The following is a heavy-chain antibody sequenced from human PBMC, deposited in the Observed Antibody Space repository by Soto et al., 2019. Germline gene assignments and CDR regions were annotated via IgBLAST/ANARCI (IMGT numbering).Heavy chain of an antibody. CDR3: ARDTGCSGGSCYSGFDY. Sequence: LSLTCTVSGGSISSSSYYWGWIRQPPGKGLEWIGSIYYSGSTYYNPSLKSRVTISVDTSKNQFSLKLSSVTAADTAVYYCARDTGCSGGSCYSGFDYWGQGTLVTVSS. CDR2: IYYSGST. CDR1: GGSISSSSYY. J-gene: IGHJ4*02. V-gene: IGHV4-39*02. D-gene: IGHD2-15*01.